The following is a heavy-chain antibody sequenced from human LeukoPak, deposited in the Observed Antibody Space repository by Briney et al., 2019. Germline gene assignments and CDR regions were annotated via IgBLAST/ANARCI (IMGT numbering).Heavy chain of an antibody. CDR3: AKDIGRYCSGGSCYDY. V-gene: IGHV3-9*03. Sequence: PGGSLRLSCAASGFTFDDYAMHWVRQAPGKGLEWVSGISWNSGSIGSAYAVKGRFTISRDNAKNSLYLQMNRLRAEDMALYYCAKDIGRYCSGGSCYDYWGQGTLVTVSS. CDR2: ISWNSGSI. J-gene: IGHJ4*02. CDR1: GFTFDDYA. D-gene: IGHD2-15*01.